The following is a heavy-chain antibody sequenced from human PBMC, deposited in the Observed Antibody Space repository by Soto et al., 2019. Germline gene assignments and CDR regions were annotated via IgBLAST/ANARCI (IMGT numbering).Heavy chain of an antibody. CDR2: ISYDGSNK. Sequence: GGSLILSCGASGLTFSSYSMHWVSQDTGKGLEWVAVISYDGSNKYYADSVKGRFTISRDNSKNTLYLQMNSLRAEDTAVYYCAREYCSGGSCYGDADYYYYYGMDVWAQGTTVTVSS. V-gene: IGHV3-30-3*01. CDR1: GLTFSSYS. J-gene: IGHJ6*02. D-gene: IGHD2-15*01. CDR3: AREYCSGGSCYGDADYYYYYGMDV.